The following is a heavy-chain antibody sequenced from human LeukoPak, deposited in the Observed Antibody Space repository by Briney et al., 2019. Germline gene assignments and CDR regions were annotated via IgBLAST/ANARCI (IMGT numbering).Heavy chain of an antibody. D-gene: IGHD3-22*01. CDR3: ARDRAYDSRFDAFDI. V-gene: IGHV3-53*01. CDR1: GFTVSSNY. CDR2: IYSGGST. J-gene: IGHJ3*02. Sequence: GGSLRLSCAASGFTVSSNYMSWVRQAPGKGLEWVSVIYSGGSTYYADSVKGRFTISRDNSKNTLYLQMNSLRAEDTAVYYCARDRAYDSRFDAFDIWGQGTMVTVSS.